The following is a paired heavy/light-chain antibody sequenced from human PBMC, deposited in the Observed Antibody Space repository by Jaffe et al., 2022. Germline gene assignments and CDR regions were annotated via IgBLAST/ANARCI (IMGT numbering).Heavy chain of an antibody. Sequence: QVQLQESGPGLVKPSGTLSLTCAVFGGSMSSTNWWSWVRQPPGKGLEWIGEIYRSGSTNYNPSLKSRVTMSVDKSKNEFSLKLRSVTAADTAVYYCAGPPSRDDGLIYYYYMDVWGKGTTVTVSS. J-gene: IGHJ6*03. V-gene: IGHV4-4*02. CDR1: GGSMSSTNW. D-gene: IGHD4-17*01. CDR2: IYRSGST. CDR3: AGPPSRDDGLIYYYYMDV.
Light chain of an antibody. CDR2: DVS. Sequence: QSALTQPASVSGSPGQSITISCTGTSSDVGVYNYVSWYQQHPDKAPKVVIYDVSNRPSGVSNRFSGSKSGNTASLTISGLQAEDEGDYYCSSYTRIGIWVFGGGTKLTVL. J-gene: IGLJ3*02. CDR1: SSDVGVYNY. CDR3: SSYTRIGIWV. V-gene: IGLV2-14*03.